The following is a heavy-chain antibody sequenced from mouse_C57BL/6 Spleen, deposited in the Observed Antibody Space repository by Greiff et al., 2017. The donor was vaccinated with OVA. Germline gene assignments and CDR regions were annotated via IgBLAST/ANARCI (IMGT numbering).Heavy chain of an antibody. V-gene: IGHV1-26*01. Sequence: VQLQQSGPELVKPGASVKISCKASGYTFTDYYMNWVKQSHGKSLEWIGDINPNNGGTSYNQKFKGKATLTVDKSSSTAYMELRSLTSEDSAVYYCARRFHYFDYWGQGTTRTVSS. CDR2: INPNNGGT. CDR3: ARRFHYFDY. J-gene: IGHJ2*01. CDR1: GYTFTDYY.